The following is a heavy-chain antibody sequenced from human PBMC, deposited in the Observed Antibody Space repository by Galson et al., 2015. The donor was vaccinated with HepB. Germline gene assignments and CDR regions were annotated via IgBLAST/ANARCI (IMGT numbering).Heavy chain of an antibody. J-gene: IGHJ3*02. D-gene: IGHD5-12*01. Sequence: SLRLSCAASGFTFSSYAMHWVRQAPGKGLEWVAVISYDGSNKYYADSVKGRFTISRDNSKNTLCLQMNSLRAEDTAVYYCARARGYSGYDFRRMAFDIWGQGTMVTVSS. V-gene: IGHV3-30*04. CDR3: ARARGYSGYDFRRMAFDI. CDR2: ISYDGSNK. CDR1: GFTFSSYA.